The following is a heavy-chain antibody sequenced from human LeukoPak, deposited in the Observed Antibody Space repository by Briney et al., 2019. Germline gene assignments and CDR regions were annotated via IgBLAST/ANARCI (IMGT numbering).Heavy chain of an antibody. CDR3: AWGIAGHYYYYGMDV. V-gene: IGHV1-69*13. CDR2: VIPIFGTA. CDR1: GGTFSSYA. J-gene: IGHJ6*02. Sequence: ASVNVSCKASGGTFSSYAISWVRQAPGQGLEWMGGVIPIFGTANYAQKFQGRVTITADESTSAAYMELSSLRSEDTAVYYCAWGIAGHYYYYGMDVWGHGTTVTVSS. D-gene: IGHD6-13*01.